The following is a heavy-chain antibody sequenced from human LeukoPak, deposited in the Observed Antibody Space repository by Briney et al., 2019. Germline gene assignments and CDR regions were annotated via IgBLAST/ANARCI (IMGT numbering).Heavy chain of an antibody. CDR1: GFTFSTYW. CDR3: ARADHYYNSRGYYYVDY. CDR2: ISSSSNYI. J-gene: IGHJ4*02. Sequence: GGSLRLSCAASGFTFSTYWMSWVRQAPGKGLEWVSSISSSSNYIYYADSVKGRFTISRDNAKNSLYLQMNSLRAEDTAVYYCARADHYYNSRGYYYVDYWGQGTLVTVSS. D-gene: IGHD3-22*01. V-gene: IGHV3-21*01.